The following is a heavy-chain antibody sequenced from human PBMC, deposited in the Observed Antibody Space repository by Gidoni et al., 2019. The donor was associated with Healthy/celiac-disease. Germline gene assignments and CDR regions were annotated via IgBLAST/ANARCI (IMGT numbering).Heavy chain of an antibody. D-gene: IGHD3-10*01. CDR1: GGSFSGYY. CDR2: INHSGST. CDR3: ARGSGSYTASPLDP. J-gene: IGHJ5*02. V-gene: IGHV4-34*01. Sequence: QVQLQQWGAGLLKPSETLSLTCAVYGGSFSGYYWSWIRQPPGKGLEWIGEINHSGSTNYNPSLKSRVTISVDTSKNQFSLKLSSVTAADTAVYYCARGSGSYTASPLDPWGQGTLVTVSS.